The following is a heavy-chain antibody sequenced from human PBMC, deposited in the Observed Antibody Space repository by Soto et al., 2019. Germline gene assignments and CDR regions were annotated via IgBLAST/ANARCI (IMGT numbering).Heavy chain of an antibody. J-gene: IGHJ4*02. CDR1: GGTFSGYA. V-gene: IGHV1-69*01. Sequence: QVQLVQSGAEVKKPGSSVKVSCKASGGTFSGYAISWVRQAPGQGLEWMGGIIPVVGTTNYAQKFQGRVTISADESTSTAYMDLSSLRSDDTAVYYCARERAILVPGTGDFDHWGQGTLVTVSS. CDR3: ARERAILVPGTGDFDH. D-gene: IGHD6-19*01. CDR2: IIPVVGTT.